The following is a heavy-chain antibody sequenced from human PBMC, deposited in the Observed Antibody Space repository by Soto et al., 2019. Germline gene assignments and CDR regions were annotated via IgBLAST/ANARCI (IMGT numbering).Heavy chain of an antibody. V-gene: IGHV4-39*01. Sequence: SETLSLTCTVSGGSISSSSYYWGWIRQPPGKGLEWIGSIYYSGSTYYNPSLKSRVTISVDTSKNQFSLKLSSVTAADTAVYYCARRYYDFWSGYIDYWGQGTLVTVSS. D-gene: IGHD3-3*01. CDR2: IYYSGST. CDR1: GGSISSSSYY. CDR3: ARRYYDFWSGYIDY. J-gene: IGHJ4*02.